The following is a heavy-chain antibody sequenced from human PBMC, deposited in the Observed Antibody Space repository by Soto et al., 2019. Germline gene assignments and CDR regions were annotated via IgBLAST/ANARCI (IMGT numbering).Heavy chain of an antibody. CDR2: IYWDDDK. CDR3: AHRLAATCLFDY. V-gene: IGHV2-5*02. D-gene: IGHD6-13*01. J-gene: IGHJ4*02. CDR1: GFSLSTSGVG. Sequence: QITLKESGPTLVKPTQTLTLTCTFSGFSLSTSGVGVGWIRQPPGKALEWLALIYWDDDKRYSPSLKSRLTITKDTSKNQVVVTMTNMDPVDTATYYCAHRLAATCLFDYWGQGTLVTVSS.